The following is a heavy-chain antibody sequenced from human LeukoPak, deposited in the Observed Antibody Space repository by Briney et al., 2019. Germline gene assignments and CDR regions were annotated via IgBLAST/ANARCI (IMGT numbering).Heavy chain of an antibody. J-gene: IGHJ5*02. D-gene: IGHD1-26*01. CDR2: IYHSGST. Sequence: PSQTLSLTCAVSGGSISSGGYSWSWIRQPPGKGLEWIGYIYHSGSTYYNPSLKSRVTISVDRSKNQFSLKLSSVTAADTAVYYCARQGGVVVGATYNWFDPWGQGTLVTVSS. V-gene: IGHV4-30-2*01. CDR3: ARQGGVVVGATYNWFDP. CDR1: GGSISSGGYS.